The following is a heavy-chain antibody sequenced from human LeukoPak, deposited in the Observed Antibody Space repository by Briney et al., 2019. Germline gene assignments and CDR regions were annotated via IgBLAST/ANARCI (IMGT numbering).Heavy chain of an antibody. CDR1: GYTFTSYD. CDR3: ARVRARKRGIVATITGCYYYGMDV. D-gene: IGHD5-12*01. J-gene: IGHJ6*02. CDR2: MNPNSGNT. V-gene: IGHV1-8*01. Sequence: GASVKVSCKASGYTFTSYDINWVRQATGQGLEWMGWMNPNSGNTGYAQKFQGRVTMTRNTSISTAYMELSSLRSEDTAVYYCARVRARKRGIVATITGCYYYGMDVWGQGTTVTVSS.